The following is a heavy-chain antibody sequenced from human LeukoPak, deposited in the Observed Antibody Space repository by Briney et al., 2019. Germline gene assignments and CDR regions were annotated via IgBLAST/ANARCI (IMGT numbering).Heavy chain of an antibody. V-gene: IGHV3-23*01. CDR3: AKDGARGVIPRFDP. CDR1: GFTFSSHA. D-gene: IGHD3-10*01. J-gene: IGHJ5*02. CDR2: ISGSGDST. Sequence: GGSLRLSCAASGFTFSSHAMNWVRQAPGKGLGWVSGISGSGDSTYYPDSEKGRFTISRDNSKNTLYLHMNSLRADDTAVYYCAKDGARGVIPRFDPWGQGTLVTVAS.